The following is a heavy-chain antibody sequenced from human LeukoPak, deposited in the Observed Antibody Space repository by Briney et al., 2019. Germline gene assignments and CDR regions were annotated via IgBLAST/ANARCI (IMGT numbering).Heavy chain of an antibody. D-gene: IGHD3-10*01. CDR2: IYYSGST. CDR1: GGSISSYY. V-gene: IGHV4-59*12. CDR3: AREYYYGSGSYYNVGAFDI. Sequence: PSETLSLTCTVSGGSISSYYWSWIRQPPGKGLEWIGYIYYSGSTNYNPSLKSRVTMSVDTSNNQFSLKLSSVTAADTAVYYCAREYYYGSGSYYNVGAFDIWGQGTMVTVSS. J-gene: IGHJ3*02.